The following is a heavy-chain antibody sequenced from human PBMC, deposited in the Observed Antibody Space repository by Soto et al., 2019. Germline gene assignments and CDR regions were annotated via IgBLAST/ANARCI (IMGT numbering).Heavy chain of an antibody. CDR1: GFTFSSYA. Sequence: QVQLVESRGGVVQPGRSLRLSCAASGFTFSSYAMHWVRQAPGRGLEWVAVISYDGSNKYYADSVKGRFTISRDNSKNTLYLQMNSLRAEDTAVYYCARTNGYDAFDIWGQGTMVTVSS. V-gene: IGHV3-30-3*01. CDR2: ISYDGSNK. CDR3: ARTNGYDAFDI. J-gene: IGHJ3*02. D-gene: IGHD5-18*01.